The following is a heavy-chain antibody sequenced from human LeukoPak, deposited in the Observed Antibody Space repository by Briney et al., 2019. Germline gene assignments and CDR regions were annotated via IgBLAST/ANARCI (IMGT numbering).Heavy chain of an antibody. Sequence: SETLSLTCTVSGGSISSSSYYWGWIRQPPGKGLEWIGSIYYSGSTYYNPSLKSRVTISVDTSKNQFSLKLSSVTAADTAVYYCVRHYYDSSGYPEVIDPWGQGTLVTVSS. D-gene: IGHD3-22*01. CDR3: VRHYYDSSGYPEVIDP. CDR2: IYYSGST. J-gene: IGHJ5*02. V-gene: IGHV4-39*01. CDR1: GGSISSSSYY.